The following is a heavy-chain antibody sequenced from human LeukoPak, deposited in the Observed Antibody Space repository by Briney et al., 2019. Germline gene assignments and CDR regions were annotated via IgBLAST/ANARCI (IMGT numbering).Heavy chain of an antibody. CDR2: INHSGST. J-gene: IGHJ4*02. Sequence: SETLSLTCAVYGGSFSGYYWSWIRQPPGKGLEWIGEINHSGSTNYNPSLKSRVTMSVDTSNNQFSLKLTSLIAADTAMYYCARGSTRDYSYPFDYWGQGTLVTVSS. CDR1: GGSFSGYY. V-gene: IGHV4-34*01. D-gene: IGHD4-11*01. CDR3: ARGSTRDYSYPFDY.